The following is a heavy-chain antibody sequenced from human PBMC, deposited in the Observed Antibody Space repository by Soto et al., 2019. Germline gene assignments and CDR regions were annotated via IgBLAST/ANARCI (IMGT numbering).Heavy chain of an antibody. D-gene: IGHD3-10*01. CDR1: GFTFSSYA. V-gene: IGHV3-30-3*01. Sequence: GGSLRLSCAASGFTFSSYAMHWVRQAPGKGLEWVAVISYDGSNKYYADSVKGRFTISRDNSKNTLYLQMNSLRAEDTAVYYCARESKYYYGSGSYYKSRVYYYGMDVWGQGTTVTVSS. CDR3: ARESKYYYGSGSYYKSRVYYYGMDV. CDR2: ISYDGSNK. J-gene: IGHJ6*02.